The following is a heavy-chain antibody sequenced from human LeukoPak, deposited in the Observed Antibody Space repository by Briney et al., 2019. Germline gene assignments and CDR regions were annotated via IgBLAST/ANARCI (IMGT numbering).Heavy chain of an antibody. Sequence: SETLSLTCTISGGSISSSSYYWGWIRQPPGKGLQWIGSIHHSGNTYYNPSLKSRVTISVDTSKNQFSLKLSSVTAADTAVYYCARARDYFDYWGQGTLVTVSS. CDR2: IHHSGNT. V-gene: IGHV4-39*07. CDR3: ARARDYFDY. CDR1: GGSISSSSYY. J-gene: IGHJ4*02.